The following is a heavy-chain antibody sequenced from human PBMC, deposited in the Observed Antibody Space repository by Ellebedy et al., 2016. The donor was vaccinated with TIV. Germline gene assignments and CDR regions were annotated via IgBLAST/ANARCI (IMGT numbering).Heavy chain of an antibody. CDR1: NGSFTHYF. D-gene: IGHD3-10*01. Sequence: MPSETLSLTCAVYNGSFTHYFWSWVRQPPGKGLEWLGEINASGTTNNNPSLKNRVTISVDTPKRQFSLRLTSVTAADTAVYYCASARGQYHYGSGSYFTNWGQGEMVTVSS. CDR2: INASGTT. CDR3: ASARGQYHYGSGSYFTN. V-gene: IGHV4-34*01. J-gene: IGHJ4*02.